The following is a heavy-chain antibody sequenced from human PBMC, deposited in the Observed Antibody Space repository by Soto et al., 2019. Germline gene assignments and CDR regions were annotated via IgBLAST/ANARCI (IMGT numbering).Heavy chain of an antibody. Sequence: SETLSLTCTVSGGSISSGGYYWSWIRQHPGKGLEWIGYIYYSGSTYYNPSLKSRVTISVDTSKSQFSLKLSSVTAADTAVYYCASQVVTATHYYYYYGMDVWGQGTTVTVSS. J-gene: IGHJ6*02. CDR2: IYYSGST. CDR1: GGSISSGGYY. V-gene: IGHV4-31*03. D-gene: IGHD2-21*02. CDR3: ASQVVTATHYYYYYGMDV.